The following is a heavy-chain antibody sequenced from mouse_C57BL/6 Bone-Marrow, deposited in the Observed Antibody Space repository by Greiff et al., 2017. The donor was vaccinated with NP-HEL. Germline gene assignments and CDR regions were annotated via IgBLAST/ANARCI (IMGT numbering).Heavy chain of an antibody. J-gene: IGHJ4*01. V-gene: IGHV10-1*01. D-gene: IGHD2-1*01. CDR3: VRQGELLWYLYYAMDY. Sequence: DVQLQESGGGLVQPKGSLKLSCAASGFSFNTYAMNWVRQAPGKGLEWVARIRSKSNNYATYYADSVKDRFTISRDDSESMLYLQMNNLKTEDTAMYYCVRQGELLWYLYYAMDYWGQGTSVTVSS. CDR2: IRSKSNNYAT. CDR1: GFSFNTYA.